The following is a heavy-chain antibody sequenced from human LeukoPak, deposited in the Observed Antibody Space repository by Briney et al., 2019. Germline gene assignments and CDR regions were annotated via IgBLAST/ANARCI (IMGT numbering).Heavy chain of an antibody. V-gene: IGHV3-23*01. CDR2: ISGSGGST. J-gene: IGHJ4*02. Sequence: GGSLRLSCAASGFTFDDYGMSWVRQAPGKGLEWVSAISGSGGSTYYADSVKGRFTISRDNSKNTLYLQMNSLRAEDTAVYYCAKGPHCSSTSCYPYYFDYWGQGTLVTVSS. CDR3: AKGPHCSSTSCYPYYFDY. CDR1: GFTFDDYG. D-gene: IGHD2-2*01.